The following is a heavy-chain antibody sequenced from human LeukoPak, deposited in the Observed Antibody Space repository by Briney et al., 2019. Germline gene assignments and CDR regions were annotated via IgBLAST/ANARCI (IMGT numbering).Heavy chain of an antibody. D-gene: IGHD3-22*01. V-gene: IGHV4-39*01. J-gene: IGHJ5*02. CDR1: GGSISSSSYY. Sequence: SETLSLTCTVSGGSISSSSYYWGWIRQPPGKGLEWIGSIYYGENTYYNPSLKSRVTISVDASKNQFSLKLSSMTAADTAVYYCARRGRYYDNSGYYYPWGQGTLVTVSS. CDR3: ARRGRYYDNSGYYYP. CDR2: IYYGENT.